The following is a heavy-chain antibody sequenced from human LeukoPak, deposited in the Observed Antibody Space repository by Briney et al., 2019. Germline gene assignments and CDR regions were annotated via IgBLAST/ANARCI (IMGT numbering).Heavy chain of an antibody. D-gene: IGHD6-13*01. J-gene: IGHJ5*02. CDR2: ISSDGSDK. CDR1: GFTFSSYG. Sequence: GRSLRLSCAASGFTFSSYGMHWVRQAPGKGLEWVAVISSDGSDKYYADSVKGRFTISRDNSKNTPYLQMNSLRAEDTAVYYCAKIRDSSSWYNWFDPWGQGTLVTVSS. V-gene: IGHV3-30*18. CDR3: AKIRDSSSWYNWFDP.